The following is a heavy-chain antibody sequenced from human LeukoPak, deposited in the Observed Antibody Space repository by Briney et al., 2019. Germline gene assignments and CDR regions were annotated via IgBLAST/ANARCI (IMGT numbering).Heavy chain of an antibody. J-gene: IGHJ4*02. CDR2: IHICGPT. CDR3: ASVDYGDSYFDY. CDR1: GGSLSSGPYY. V-gene: IGHV4-31*03. D-gene: IGHD4-17*01. Sequence: SETLSLTCNVSGGSLSSGPYYWTWIRQHPGRGLEWLGYIHICGPTYYSTSLKSRLTISLDTSKNQFSLRLNSMTAADTAVISCASVDYGDSYFDYWGQGTLVTVSS.